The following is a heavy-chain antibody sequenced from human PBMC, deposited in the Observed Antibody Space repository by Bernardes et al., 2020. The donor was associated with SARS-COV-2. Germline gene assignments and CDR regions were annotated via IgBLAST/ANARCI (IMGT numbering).Heavy chain of an antibody. Sequence: GSMRLSCSASGFTFSSYTMNWVRQAPGKGLEWISSISTSSSYISYSDSVRGRFTISRDNAKNSVSLQMNSLRAEDTAVYYCARVDFSNLYYFDYWGQGTPVTVSS. CDR1: GFTFSSYT. V-gene: IGHV3-21*06. CDR2: ISTSSSYI. CDR3: ARVDFSNLYYFDY. J-gene: IGHJ4*02. D-gene: IGHD4-4*01.